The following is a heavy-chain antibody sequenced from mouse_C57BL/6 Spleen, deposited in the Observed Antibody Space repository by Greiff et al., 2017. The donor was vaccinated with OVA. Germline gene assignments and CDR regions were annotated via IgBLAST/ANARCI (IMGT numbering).Heavy chain of an antibody. CDR3: AREGYYDYDPFAY. D-gene: IGHD2-4*01. CDR1: GYTFTSYG. V-gene: IGHV1-81*01. J-gene: IGHJ3*01. Sequence: QVQLQQSGAELARPGASVKLSCKASGYTFTSYGISWVKQRTGQGLEWIGEIYPRSGNPYYNEKFKGKATLTADKSSSTAYMELRSLTSEDSAVYFCAREGYYDYDPFAYWGQGTLVTVSA. CDR2: IYPRSGNP.